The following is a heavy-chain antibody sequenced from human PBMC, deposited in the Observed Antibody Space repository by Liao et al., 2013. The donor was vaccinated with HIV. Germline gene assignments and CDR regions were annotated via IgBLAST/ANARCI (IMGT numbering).Heavy chain of an antibody. Sequence: QVQLQESGPGLVKPSQTLSLTCTVSGDSSSSGNYYWSWIRQPAGKGLEWIGRIHTSGSTNYNPSLKSRVTISIVTSKKQFSLKLSSVTAADTAVYYCAREEAPEGITMMPGTYWGQGTLVTVSS. CDR3: AREEAPEGITMMPGTY. V-gene: IGHV4-61*02. CDR1: GDSSSSGNYY. CDR2: IHTSGST. J-gene: IGHJ4*02. D-gene: IGHD3-22*01.